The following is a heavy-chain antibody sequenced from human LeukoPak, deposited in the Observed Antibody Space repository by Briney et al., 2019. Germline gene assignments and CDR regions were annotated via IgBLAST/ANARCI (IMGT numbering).Heavy chain of an antibody. J-gene: IGHJ4*02. CDR2: IYYSGST. CDR1: GGSISSYY. D-gene: IGHD3-10*01. CDR3: ARGGYGSGNLDY. V-gene: IGHV4-59*01. Sequence: TASETLSLTCTVSGGSISSYYWSWIRQPPGKGLEWIGYIYYSGSTNYNPSLKSRVTISVDTSKNQFSLKLSSVTAADTAVYYCARGGYGSGNLDYWGQGTLVTVSS.